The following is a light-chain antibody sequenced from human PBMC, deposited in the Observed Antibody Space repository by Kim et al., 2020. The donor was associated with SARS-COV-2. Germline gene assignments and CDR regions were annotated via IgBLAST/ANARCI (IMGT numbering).Light chain of an antibody. CDR2: DVS. J-gene: IGLJ1*01. V-gene: IGLV2-14*03. CDR3: SSYTSSSTYV. CDR1: SSDVGGYNY. Sequence: QSALTQPASVSGSPGQSITISCTGTSSDVGGYNYVSWYQQHPGKAPRLTIYDVSNRPSGVSNRFSASKSGNTASLTISGLQPEDEADYFCSSYTSSSTYVFGSGTKVTVL.